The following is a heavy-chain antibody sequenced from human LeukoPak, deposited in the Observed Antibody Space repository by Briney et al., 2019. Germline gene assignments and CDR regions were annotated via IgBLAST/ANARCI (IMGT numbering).Heavy chain of an antibody. J-gene: IGHJ4*02. CDR1: GFTFSSYA. Sequence: GGSLRLSCAASGFTFSSYAMSWVRQAPGKGLEWVSAISGSGGSTYYADSVKGRFTISRDNSKNTLYLQMNSLRAEDTAVYYCVKAKRSPQTTVTTPFDYWGQGTLVTVSS. CDR2: ISGSGGST. V-gene: IGHV3-23*01. CDR3: VKAKRSPQTTVTTPFDY. D-gene: IGHD4-17*01.